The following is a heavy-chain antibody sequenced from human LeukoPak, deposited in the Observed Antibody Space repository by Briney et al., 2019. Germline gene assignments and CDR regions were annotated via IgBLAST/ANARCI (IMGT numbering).Heavy chain of an antibody. D-gene: IGHD2-2*01. CDR2: MSIIDDST. V-gene: IGHV3-23*01. CDR1: GSTLSNYV. CDR3: AREGYTSDYAGAFDI. Sequence: GRSLRLSCVASGSTLSNYVVTWVRQAPGKGLEWVTSMSIIDDSTYYADSVKGRFTISRDNSKTPLSLQLSSLRAEDTGVYYCAREGYTSDYAGAFDIWGQGSVVTVSS. J-gene: IGHJ3*02.